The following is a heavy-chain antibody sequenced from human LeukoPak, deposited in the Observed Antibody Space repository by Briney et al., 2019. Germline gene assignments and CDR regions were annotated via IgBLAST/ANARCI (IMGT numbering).Heavy chain of an antibody. CDR3: ARGSDRGMDV. J-gene: IGHJ6*02. Sequence: GGSLRLSWAAAGFTVGSYSMNWVRQAPGKGLEWVSSISSSSSYIYYADSVKGRFTISRDNAKNSLYLHMNSLRAEDTAVYDCARGSDRGMDVWGQGTTVTVSS. V-gene: IGHV3-21*01. CDR1: GFTVGSYS. CDR2: ISSSSSYI.